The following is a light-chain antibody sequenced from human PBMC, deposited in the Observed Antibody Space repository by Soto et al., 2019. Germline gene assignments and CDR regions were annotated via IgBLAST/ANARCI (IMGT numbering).Light chain of an antibody. CDR1: QSVSTK. Sequence: EIVMTQSPAPLSVSPGERATLSCRATQSVSTKLAWYQQKPGQAPRLLIYGASTRATGIPARFSGSGSGTEFTLTISSLQSEDFAVYYCQQYSSWPLTFGGGTKVEIK. V-gene: IGKV3-15*01. CDR3: QQYSSWPLT. J-gene: IGKJ4*01. CDR2: GAS.